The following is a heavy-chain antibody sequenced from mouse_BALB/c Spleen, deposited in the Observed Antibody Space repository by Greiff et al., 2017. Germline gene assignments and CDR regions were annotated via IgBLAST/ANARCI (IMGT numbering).Heavy chain of an antibody. Sequence: EVQLQQSGPGLVKPSQSLSLTCSVTGYSITSGYYWNWIRQLPGNKLEWMGYISYDGSNNYNPSLKIRISITRDTSKNQFFLKLNSVTTEDTATYYCASEGDVRVYFDYWGQGTTLTVSS. CDR1: GYSITSGYY. CDR3: ASEGDVRVYFDY. CDR2: ISYDGSN. J-gene: IGHJ2*01. V-gene: IGHV3-6*02.